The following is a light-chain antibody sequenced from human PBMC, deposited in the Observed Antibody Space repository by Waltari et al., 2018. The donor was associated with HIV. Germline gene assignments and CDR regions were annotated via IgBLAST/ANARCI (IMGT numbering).Light chain of an antibody. V-gene: IGKV1-5*03. Sequence: DIQMTQSHSTLSASVGDRVTITCRASQSISSWLAWYQQKPGKAPKLLIYKASSLESGVPSRFSGSGSGTEFTLTISSLQPDDFATYYCQQYNSYSLLTFGQGTKLEIK. J-gene: IGKJ2*01. CDR1: QSISSW. CDR3: QQYNSYSLLT. CDR2: KAS.